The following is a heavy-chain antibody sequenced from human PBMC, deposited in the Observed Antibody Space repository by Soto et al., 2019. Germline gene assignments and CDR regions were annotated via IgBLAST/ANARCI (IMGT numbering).Heavy chain of an antibody. J-gene: IGHJ5*02. CDR2: IYYSGST. Sequence: QVQLQESGPGLVKPSQTLSLTCTVSGGSISSGDYYWSWIRQPPGKGLEWIGYIYYSGSTYYNPSPKSRVTISVDTSKNQFSLKLSSVTAADTAVYYCARDRGHFNHYYHSNSYLTPGWFDPWGQGTLVTVSS. CDR1: GGSISSGDYY. D-gene: IGHD3-22*01. CDR3: ARDRGHFNHYYHSNSYLTPGWFDP. V-gene: IGHV4-30-4*01.